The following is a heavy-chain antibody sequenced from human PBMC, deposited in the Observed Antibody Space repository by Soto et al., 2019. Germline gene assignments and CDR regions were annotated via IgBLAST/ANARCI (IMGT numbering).Heavy chain of an antibody. D-gene: IGHD2-2*01. CDR2: IIPIFGTA. CDR1: GGTFSSYA. CDR3: ARYCISTSCYGDYYYYYGMDV. J-gene: IGHJ6*02. V-gene: IGHV1-69*13. Sequence: SVKVSCKASGGTFSSYASSWVRQAPGQGLEWKGGIIPIFGTANYAQKFQGRVTITADESTSTAYMELSSLRSEDTAVYYCARYCISTSCYGDYYYYYGMDVWGQGTTVTVSS.